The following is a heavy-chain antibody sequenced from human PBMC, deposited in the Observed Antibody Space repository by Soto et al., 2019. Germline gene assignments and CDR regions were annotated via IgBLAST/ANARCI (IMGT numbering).Heavy chain of an antibody. CDR2: IITILGIA. D-gene: IGHD1-26*01. J-gene: IGHJ6*02. V-gene: IGHV1-69*02. CDR1: GRTFSSYT. CDR3: ANLVGPGGIPGGMDV. Sequence: SVKFSCKASGRTFSSYTISWVRQAPGQGLEWMGRIITILGIANYAQKFQGRVTITADKSTSTAYMELSSLRSEDTAVYYCANLVGPGGIPGGMDVWGQGTTVTVSS.